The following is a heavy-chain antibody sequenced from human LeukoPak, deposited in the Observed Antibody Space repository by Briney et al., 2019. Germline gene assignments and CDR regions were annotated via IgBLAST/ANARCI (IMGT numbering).Heavy chain of an antibody. J-gene: IGHJ3*02. D-gene: IGHD5-24*01. CDR2: IQKDGSDK. CDR3: AGDEGWTFDI. Sequence: GGSLRLSCAASGFTFSTHWMSWFRQAPGKGLEWVALIQKDGSDKYYVDSVKGRFTISRDNAKNSLYLQMNGLRADGTAVYYCAGDEGWTFDIWGQGTKVTVSS. V-gene: IGHV3-7*01. CDR1: GFTFSTHW.